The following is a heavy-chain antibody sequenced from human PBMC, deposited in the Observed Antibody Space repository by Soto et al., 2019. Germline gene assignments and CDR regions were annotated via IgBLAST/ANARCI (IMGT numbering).Heavy chain of an antibody. CDR2: IYNDGPT. V-gene: IGHV3-53*01. J-gene: IGHJ4*02. D-gene: IGHD3-3*01. CDR3: ARDPLRGDFRTQGV. CDR1: GFTVSGSY. Sequence: GGSLRLSCAASGFTVSGSYMSWVRQAPGKGLEWVSVIYNDGPTYYADSVKGRFTISRDNSKNTLYLQMNSLRAEDTAVYYCARDPLRGDFRTQGVWGQGTLVTVSS.